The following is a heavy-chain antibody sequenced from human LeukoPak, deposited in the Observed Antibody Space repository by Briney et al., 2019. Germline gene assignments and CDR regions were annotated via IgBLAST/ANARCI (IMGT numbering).Heavy chain of an antibody. CDR3: AKDGCRDTNCYQLIDY. J-gene: IGHJ4*02. D-gene: IGHD3-16*02. CDR1: GFTFSSYA. Sequence: GRSLRLSCAASGFTFSSYAMHWVRQAPGKGLEWVAVISYDGSNKYYADSVKGRFTTSRDNSKNTLYLQVNSLRAEDTAVYYCAKDGCRDTNCYQLIDYWGQGTLVTVSS. V-gene: IGHV3-30-3*01. CDR2: ISYDGSNK.